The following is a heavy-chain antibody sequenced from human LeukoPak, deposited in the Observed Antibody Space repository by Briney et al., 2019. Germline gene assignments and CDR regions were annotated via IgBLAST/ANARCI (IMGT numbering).Heavy chain of an antibody. V-gene: IGHV1-46*01. Sequence: GASVKVSCKASGYTFTSYYMHWVRQAPGQGLEWMGIINPSGGSTSYAQKFQGRVTMTRDMSTSTVYMELSSLRSEDTAVYYCARTDSSGYYASHWYFDLWGRGTLVTVSS. J-gene: IGHJ2*01. D-gene: IGHD3-22*01. CDR3: ARTDSSGYYASHWYFDL. CDR1: GYTFTSYY. CDR2: INPSGGST.